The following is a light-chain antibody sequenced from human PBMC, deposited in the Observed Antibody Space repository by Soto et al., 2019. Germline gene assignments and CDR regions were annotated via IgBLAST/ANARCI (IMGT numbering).Light chain of an antibody. CDR3: QKYTNVPA. V-gene: IGKV1-27*01. Sequence: DIQMTQSPSSLSASVADRVTITCRASQRISNYLAWYQQISGNDPKLLISAASTLQSGVPSQCSGSGSGTDFTLNISSLQPEDVAAYYCQKYTNVPAFGGGTKVEIK. J-gene: IGKJ4*01. CDR2: AAS. CDR1: QRISNY.